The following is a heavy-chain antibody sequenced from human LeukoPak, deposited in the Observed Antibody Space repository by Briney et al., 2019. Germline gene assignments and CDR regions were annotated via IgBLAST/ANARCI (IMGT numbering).Heavy chain of an antibody. D-gene: IGHD2-8*01. CDR3: AVLMGYFDC. CDR2: IKSYTDGWTT. Sequence: PGGSLRLSCTASGMLVSNAWMSWVRQPPGRGLEWVGHIKSYTDGWTTDLAASVRTRFSISRLDSTNTVFLQMDSLKTEDTGIYFCAVLMGYFDCLGQ. V-gene: IGHV3-15*01. CDR1: GMLVSNAW. J-gene: IGHJ4*02.